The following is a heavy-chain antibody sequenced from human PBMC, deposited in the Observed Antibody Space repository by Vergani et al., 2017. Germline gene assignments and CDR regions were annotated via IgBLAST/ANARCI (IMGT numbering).Heavy chain of an antibody. CDR2: ISASGAPT. CDR3: AKGLXVTLTAVWGGLDS. V-gene: IGHV3-23*01. D-gene: IGHD3-16*01. J-gene: IGHJ4*02. CDR1: GFIFSTYA. Sequence: EVQLLESGGDLVQPGGSLRLSCTASGFIFSTYAMSWVRQAPGKGLEWVSGISASGAPTYYADSVKGRVTISRDNSKNTLSLQMNSLTAEDTATYFCAKGLXVTLTAVWGGLDSWGPGTVVLVSS.